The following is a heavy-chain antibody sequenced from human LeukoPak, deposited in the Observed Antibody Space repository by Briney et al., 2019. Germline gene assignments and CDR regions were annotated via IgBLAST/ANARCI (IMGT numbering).Heavy chain of an antibody. D-gene: IGHD4-23*01. V-gene: IGHV1-46*01. CDR2: INPSGGST. CDR1: GYTFTNYY. CDR3: ARGWLAETTVVTPYNY. Sequence: ASVKVSCKASGYTFTNYYMHWVRQAPGQGLEWMGIINPSGGSTSHAQKFQGRVTMTRDTSTSTVYMELSSLRSEDTAVYYCARGWLAETTVVTPYNYWGQGTLVTVSS. J-gene: IGHJ4*02.